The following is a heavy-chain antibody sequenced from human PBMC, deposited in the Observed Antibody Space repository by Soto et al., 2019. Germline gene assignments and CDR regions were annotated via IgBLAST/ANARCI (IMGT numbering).Heavy chain of an antibody. Sequence: PSETLSLTCTVSGGSISSYYWSWIRQPAGKGLEWIGRISTSVSTNYNRSLKSRVTLSVDTSKNQFSLKLRSVTAADTAVYYCARDLYSSSSYWFDPWGQGSPVTVSS. CDR3: ARDLYSSSSYWFDP. V-gene: IGHV4-4*07. J-gene: IGHJ5*02. D-gene: IGHD6-6*01. CDR2: ISTSVST. CDR1: GGSISSYY.